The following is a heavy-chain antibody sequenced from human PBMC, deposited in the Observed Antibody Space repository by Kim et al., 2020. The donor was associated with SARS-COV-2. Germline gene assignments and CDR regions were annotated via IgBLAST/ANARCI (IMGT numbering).Heavy chain of an antibody. Sequence: GGSLRLSCAASGFTFSSYWMHWVRQAPGKGLVWVSRINSDGSSTSYADSVKGRFTISRDNAKNTLYLQMNSLRAEDTAVYYCARKFLLGDAFDIWGQGTMVTVSS. CDR1: GFTFSSYW. CDR2: INSDGSST. D-gene: IGHD3-10*02. J-gene: IGHJ3*02. V-gene: IGHV3-74*01. CDR3: ARKFLLGDAFDI.